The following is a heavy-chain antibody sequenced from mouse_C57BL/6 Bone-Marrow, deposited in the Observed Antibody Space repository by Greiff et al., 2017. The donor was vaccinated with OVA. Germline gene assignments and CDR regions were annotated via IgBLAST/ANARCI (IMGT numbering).Heavy chain of an antibody. Sequence: QVTLKVCGPGILQSSQTLSLTCSFSGFSLSTSGMGVSWIRQPSGKGLEWLAHIYWDDDKRYNPSLKSRLTISKDTSRNQVFLKITSVDTADTATYYCARGLDSSGYVAFAYWGQGTLVTVSA. J-gene: IGHJ3*01. CDR2: IYWDDDK. CDR1: GFSLSTSGMG. D-gene: IGHD3-2*02. CDR3: ARGLDSSGYVAFAY. V-gene: IGHV8-12*01.